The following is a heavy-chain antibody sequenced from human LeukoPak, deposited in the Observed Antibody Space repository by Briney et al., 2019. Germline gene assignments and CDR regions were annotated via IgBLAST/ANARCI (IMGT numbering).Heavy chain of an antibody. CDR2: IKQDGSEK. CDR1: GFTFSNYW. Sequence: QPGGSLRLSCAASGFTFSNYWMSWVRPAPGKGLEWVANIKQDGSEKYYVDSVKGRFIISRDNAKNSLWLQMNSLRAEDTAVYYCTRPVLRYFDGLLQPYAFDIWGQGTRVTVSS. CDR3: TRPVLRYFDGLLQPYAFDI. D-gene: IGHD3-9*01. V-gene: IGHV3-7*03. J-gene: IGHJ3*02.